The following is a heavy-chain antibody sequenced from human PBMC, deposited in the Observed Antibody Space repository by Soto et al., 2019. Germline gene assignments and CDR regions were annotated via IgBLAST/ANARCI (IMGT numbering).Heavy chain of an antibody. CDR2: IKSKTEGGTT. V-gene: IGHV3-15*07. J-gene: IGHJ4*02. D-gene: IGHD1-26*01. Sequence: EVQLVESGGGLVKPGGSLRLSCAVSGFTFDKVWMNWVRQAPGKGLEWVGRIKSKTEGGTTDYAAPVKGRFTISRDDSKNMLYLQMNSLKPADAGMYFCTTGRDDLLYWGQGTLVTVSS. CDR1: GFTFDKVW. CDR3: TTGRDDLLY.